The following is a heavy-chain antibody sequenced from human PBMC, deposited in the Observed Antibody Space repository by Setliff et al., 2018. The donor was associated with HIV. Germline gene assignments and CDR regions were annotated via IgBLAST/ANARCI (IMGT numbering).Heavy chain of an antibody. CDR3: ARGAPAVPPALSPPHSYNWFDP. V-gene: IGHV3-74*01. J-gene: IGHJ5*02. D-gene: IGHD3-16*02. CDR2: MNSDGSTI. Sequence: GGSLRLSCEASGFTFSSYWMHWVRQAPGKGLVWVSRMNSDGSTINYADSVKGRFTISRDNAKNTLYLQMNSLRVEDTAVYYCARGAPAVPPALSPPHSYNWFDPWGQGTVVTVSS. CDR1: GFTFSSYW.